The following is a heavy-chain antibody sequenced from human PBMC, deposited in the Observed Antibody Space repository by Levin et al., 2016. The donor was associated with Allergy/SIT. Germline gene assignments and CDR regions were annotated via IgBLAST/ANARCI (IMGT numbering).Heavy chain of an antibody. CDR1: GYTFTNYG. Sequence: ASVKVSCKASGYTFTNYGISWVRQAPGQGLEWMGRISTYNGNTKYAENLQGRVTMTTDRSTTTAYMELRSLRSDDTAVYYCARDYDSSGYYLLGIDYWGQGTLVTVSS. V-gene: IGHV1-18*04. J-gene: IGHJ4*02. CDR2: ISTYNGNT. D-gene: IGHD3-22*01. CDR3: ARDYDSSGYYLLGIDY.